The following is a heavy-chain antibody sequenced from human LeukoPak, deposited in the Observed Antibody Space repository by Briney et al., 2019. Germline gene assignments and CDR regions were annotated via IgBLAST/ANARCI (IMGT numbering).Heavy chain of an antibody. Sequence: GGSLRLSCAASGFDFSHHYMTWVCQAPGKGPEWVAKISPDGGVSQYVDSVKGRFTISGDNSKNSLSLHMSSLRVEDTALYFCAKEEFWRFDFWGQGTLVTVS. CDR2: ISPDGGVS. D-gene: IGHD1-1*01. CDR1: GFDFSHHY. V-gene: IGHV3-7*03. CDR3: AKEEFWRFDF. J-gene: IGHJ4*02.